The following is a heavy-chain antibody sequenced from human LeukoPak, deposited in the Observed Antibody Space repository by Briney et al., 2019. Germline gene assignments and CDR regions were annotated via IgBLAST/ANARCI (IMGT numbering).Heavy chain of an antibody. Sequence: ASVKVSCKASGYTSTSYGINWVRQAPGQGLEWMGWISAYNGNTNYAQKLQGRVTMTTDTSTSTAYMELRSLRSDDTAVYYCARDRWPYCGGDCYFIFDYWGQGTLVTVSS. V-gene: IGHV1-18*01. CDR3: ARDRWPYCGGDCYFIFDY. CDR2: ISAYNGNT. D-gene: IGHD2-21*02. J-gene: IGHJ4*02. CDR1: GYTSTSYG.